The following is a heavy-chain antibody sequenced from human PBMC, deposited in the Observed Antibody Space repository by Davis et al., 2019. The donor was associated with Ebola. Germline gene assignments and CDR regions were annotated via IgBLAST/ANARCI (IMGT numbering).Heavy chain of an antibody. J-gene: IGHJ6*02. CDR3: AAGVVVAANRMDV. CDR2: TGGIADST. CDR1: GFTFSGYW. D-gene: IGHD2-15*01. V-gene: IGHV3-23*01. Sequence: GGSLRLSCAASGFTFSGYWMSWVRQAPGKGLEWVSGTGGIADSTYYADSVRGRFTISRDSSKHTVYLQMNSLRVEDTALYYCAAGVVVAANRMDVWGQGTTVTVS.